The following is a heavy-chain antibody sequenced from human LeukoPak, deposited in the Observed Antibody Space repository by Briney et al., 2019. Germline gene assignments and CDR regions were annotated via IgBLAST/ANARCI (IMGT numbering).Heavy chain of an antibody. Sequence: GGSLRLSCAASRFTFSDYYMSWIRQAPGKGLEWVSYISSSRSYTNYADSVKGRFTISRDNARNSLYLQMNSLRAEDTAVYFCARDCSSTSCYWDYWGQGTLVTVSS. J-gene: IGHJ4*02. D-gene: IGHD2-2*01. CDR3: ARDCSSTSCYWDY. CDR2: ISSSRSYT. V-gene: IGHV3-11*06. CDR1: RFTFSDYY.